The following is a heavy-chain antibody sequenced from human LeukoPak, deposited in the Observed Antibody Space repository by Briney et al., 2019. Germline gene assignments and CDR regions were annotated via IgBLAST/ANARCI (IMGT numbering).Heavy chain of an antibody. J-gene: IGHJ4*02. V-gene: IGHV1-3*01. D-gene: IGHD6-13*01. CDR2: INAGNGNT. CDR3: ARDQIKYSSSWSEPGY. CDR1: GYTFTSYA. Sequence: GASVKVSCKASGYTFTSYAMHWVRQAPGQRLEWMGWINAGNGNTKYSQKSQGRVTITRDTSASTAYMELSSLRSEDTAVYYCARDQIKYSSSWSEPGYWGQGTLVTVSS.